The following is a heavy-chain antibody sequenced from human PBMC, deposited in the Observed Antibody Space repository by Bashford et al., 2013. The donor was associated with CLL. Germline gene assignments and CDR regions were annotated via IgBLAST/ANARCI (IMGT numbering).Heavy chain of an antibody. V-gene: IGHV3-73*01. CDR2: IRIRGDNYAT. D-gene: IGHD3-9*01. Sequence: GGSLRLSCAASGVIFRDTVIDWVRQASGRGLEWVGRIRIRGDNYATVYSPSVKGRFTVSRDDSKGTAYLQMNSLKTEDTAVYYCTTQNLRYFDWSAFDFWGPGTLVTVSS. CDR1: GVIFRDTV. CDR3: TTQNLRYFDWSAFDF. J-gene: IGHJ4*02.